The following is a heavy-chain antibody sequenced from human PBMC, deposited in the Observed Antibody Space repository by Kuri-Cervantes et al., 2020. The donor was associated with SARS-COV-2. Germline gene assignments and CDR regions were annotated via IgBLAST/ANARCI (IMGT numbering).Heavy chain of an antibody. CDR2: IIPIFGTA. D-gene: IGHD6-13*01. V-gene: IGHV1-69*13. Sequence: SVKVSCKASGGTFSSYAISWVRQAPGQGLEWMGGIIPIFGTANYAQKFQGRVTITADESTSTAYMELSSLRSEDTAVYYCARGGVGSSWASPLDYYYYYGMDVWGQGTTVTVSS. CDR3: ARGGVGSSWASPLDYYYYYGMDV. CDR1: GGTFSSYA. J-gene: IGHJ6*02.